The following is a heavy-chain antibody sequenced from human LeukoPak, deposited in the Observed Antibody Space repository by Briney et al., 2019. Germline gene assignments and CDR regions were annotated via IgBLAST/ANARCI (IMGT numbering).Heavy chain of an antibody. V-gene: IGHV3-21*01. J-gene: IGHJ4*02. CDR1: GFTFSSYS. CDR3: ARSPDPDGAMAK. Sequence: PGGSLRLSCAASGFTFSSYSMNWVRQAPGKGLEWVSSISSSSSYIYYADSVKGRFTISRDNAKNSLYLQMNSLRAEDTAVYYCARSPDPDGAMAKWGQGTLVTVSS. CDR2: ISSSSSYI. D-gene: IGHD5-18*01.